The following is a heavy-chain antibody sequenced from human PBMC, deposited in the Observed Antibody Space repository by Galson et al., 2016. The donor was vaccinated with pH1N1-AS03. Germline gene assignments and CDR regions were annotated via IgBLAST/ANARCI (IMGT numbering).Heavy chain of an antibody. J-gene: IGHJ4*02. Sequence: SLRLSCAASGFTVGNNYMSWVRQAPGKGLEWVSVIYSGGDTSYADSVRGRFTISRDNSKNTVHLQMNSLRAEDTAVYYCAGGPGCRRDWGQGTLVTVSS. CDR2: IYSGGDT. V-gene: IGHV3-53*01. D-gene: IGHD2-15*01. CDR3: AGGPGCRRD. CDR1: GFTVGNNY.